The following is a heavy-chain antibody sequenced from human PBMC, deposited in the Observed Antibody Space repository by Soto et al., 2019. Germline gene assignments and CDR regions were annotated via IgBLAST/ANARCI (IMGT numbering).Heavy chain of an antibody. D-gene: IGHD6-13*01. J-gene: IGHJ6*03. Sequence: SETLSLTCAVSSVSISSNNWWSWVRQPPGKGLEWIGEIYHSGSTNYNPSLKSRVTISVDKSKNQFSLKLSSVTAADTAVYYCAREAAAAGSYYYYYMDVWGKGTTVT. V-gene: IGHV4-4*02. CDR3: AREAAAAGSYYYYYMDV. CDR2: IYHSGST. CDR1: SVSISSNNW.